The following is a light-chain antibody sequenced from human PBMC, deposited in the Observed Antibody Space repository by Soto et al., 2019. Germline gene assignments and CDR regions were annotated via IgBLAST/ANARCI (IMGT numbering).Light chain of an antibody. CDR1: QSVSSD. CDR2: GAS. Sequence: DIAMTQSPATLSMFPGARATPSCKASQSVSSDLAWYQQKPGQAPRLIIYGASSRATGIPDRFSGSGSGTDCTLTISRLEPEDFTVYYCQQYGSPPRTLCQGTKVDIK. J-gene: IGKJ1*01. V-gene: IGKV3-20*01. CDR3: QQYGSPPRT.